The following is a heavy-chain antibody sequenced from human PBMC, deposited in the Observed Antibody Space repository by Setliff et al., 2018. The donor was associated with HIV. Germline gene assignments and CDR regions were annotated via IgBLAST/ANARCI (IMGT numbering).Heavy chain of an antibody. V-gene: IGHV3-23*01. CDR1: GFTFSIYA. CDR2: ISDSGVST. Sequence: GGSLRLSCAASGFTFSIYAMNWVRQAPGKGLEWVSGISDSGVSTYYADSVKGRFTISRDNSKNTLYLQMNSLRAEDTAVYYCAKVEDIVVVPAFDYWGQGTLVTVSS. J-gene: IGHJ4*02. CDR3: AKVEDIVVVPAFDY. D-gene: IGHD2-2*01.